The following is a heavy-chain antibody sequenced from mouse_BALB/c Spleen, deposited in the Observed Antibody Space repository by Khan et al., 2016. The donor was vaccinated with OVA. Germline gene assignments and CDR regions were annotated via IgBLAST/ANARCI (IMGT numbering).Heavy chain of an antibody. CDR2: INSNGGST. CDR1: GFTFSSYG. V-gene: IGHV5-6-3*01. D-gene: IGHD1-2*01. J-gene: IGHJ4*01. Sequence: EVELVESGGGLVQPGGSMKLSCAASGFTFSSYGMSWVRQTPDKRLELVATINSNGGSTYYPDSVKGRFTISRDTAKNTLYLQMSSLKSEDTAMYYYARDRNSLLRVRGAMDHWGQGNSVTVSS. CDR3: ARDRNSLLRVRGAMDH.